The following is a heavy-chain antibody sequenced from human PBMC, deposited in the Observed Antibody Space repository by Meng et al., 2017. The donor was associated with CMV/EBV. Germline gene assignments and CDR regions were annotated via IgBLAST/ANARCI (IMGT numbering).Heavy chain of an antibody. CDR1: GFTVSSHY. V-gene: IGHV3-21*01. D-gene: IGHD3-3*01. J-gene: IGHJ6*02. CDR2: ISSSSSYI. CDR3: AVSGGRRYYDFWSGSYGMDV. Sequence: GESLKISCAASGFTVSSHYMSWVRQAPGKGLEWVSSISSSSSYIYYADSVKGRFTISRDNAKNSLYLQMNSLRAEDTAVYYCAVSGGRRYYDFWSGSYGMDVWGQGTTVTVSS.